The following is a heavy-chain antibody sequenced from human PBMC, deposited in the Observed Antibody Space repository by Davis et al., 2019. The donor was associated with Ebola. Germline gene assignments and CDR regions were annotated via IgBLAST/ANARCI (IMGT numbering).Heavy chain of an antibody. J-gene: IGHJ2*01. V-gene: IGHV3-7*03. CDR1: RSTLSTYW. CDR3: ARGDSRWSNWYFDL. CDR2: MKPDGSDK. Sequence: GESLKISCAASRSTLSTYWMHWVRQAPGKGLEWVANMKPDGSDKNYVDSVKGRFTISRDNAENSLYLQMNSLRVEDTAVYYCARGDSRWSNWYFDLWGRGTLVTVSS. D-gene: IGHD2-15*01.